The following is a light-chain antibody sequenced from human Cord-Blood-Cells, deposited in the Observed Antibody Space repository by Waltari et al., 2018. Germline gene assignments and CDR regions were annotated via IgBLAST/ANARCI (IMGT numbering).Light chain of an antibody. J-gene: IGKJ2*03. CDR3: QQSYSTPYS. CDR2: AAS. CDR1: QSISTY. Sequence: DIQVNQSPYSLSASVGDRVTITCRASQSISTYLNWYQQKPGKAPKLLIYAASSLQSGVPSRFSGSGSGTDFTLTISSLQPEDFATYYCQQSYSTPYSFGQGTKLEIK. V-gene: IGKV1-39*01.